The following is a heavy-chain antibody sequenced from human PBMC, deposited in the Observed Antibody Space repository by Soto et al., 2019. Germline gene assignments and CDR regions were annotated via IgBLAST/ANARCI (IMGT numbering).Heavy chain of an antibody. CDR2: INAGNGNT. CDR3: AISFTVPAAIDY. J-gene: IGHJ4*02. CDR1: GYTFTSYA. Sequence: QVQLVQSGAEVKKPGASVKVSCKASGYTFTSYAMHWVRQAPGQRLEWMGWINAGNGNTKYSQKFQGRVTITRDTSASTAYMELSSLRSEGTAVYYCAISFTVPAAIDYWGQGTLVTVSS. D-gene: IGHD2-2*02. V-gene: IGHV1-3*01.